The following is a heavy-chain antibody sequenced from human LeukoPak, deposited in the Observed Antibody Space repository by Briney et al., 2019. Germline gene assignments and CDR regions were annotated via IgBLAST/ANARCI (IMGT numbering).Heavy chain of an antibody. CDR2: INPSGGNT. Sequence: GGSLRLSCAASGFTFSSYVMSWVRQAPGKGLEWISTINPSGGNTYYADSVRGRFTISRDNSKDPLHLQMNGLRADDTAVYYCAKNGMIVAATYYFDHWGQGTLVTVSS. J-gene: IGHJ4*02. V-gene: IGHV3-23*01. CDR3: AKNGMIVAATYYFDH. CDR1: GFTFSSYV. D-gene: IGHD2-15*01.